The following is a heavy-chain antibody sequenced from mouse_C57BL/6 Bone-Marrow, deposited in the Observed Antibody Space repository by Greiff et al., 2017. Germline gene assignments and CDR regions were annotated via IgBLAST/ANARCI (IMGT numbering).Heavy chain of an antibody. V-gene: IGHV1-72*01. CDR3: ARGGDYDGAWFAY. CDR2: IDPNSGGT. CDR1: GYTFTSSW. D-gene: IGHD2-4*01. Sequence: QVQLQQPGAELVQPGASVKLSCKASGYTFTSSWMHWVKQRPGRGLEWIGRIDPNSGGTTSNEKFKSKATLTVDKPSSTAYMQLSSLTSEDSAVYYGARGGDYDGAWFAYWGQGTLVTVAA. J-gene: IGHJ3*01.